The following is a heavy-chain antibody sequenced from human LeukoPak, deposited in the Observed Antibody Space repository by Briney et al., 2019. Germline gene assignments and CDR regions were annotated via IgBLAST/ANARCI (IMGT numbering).Heavy chain of an antibody. J-gene: IGHJ1*01. CDR3: ARDKGFVAVAVD. Sequence: ASVKVSCKEAGYTFTSYYMQWVRQAPGQGLEWMGIVNPSGGSTSYAQKFQGRVTMTRDTSPKTVYMELSSLRSEDTAVYYCARDKGFVAVAVDWGQGTLVTVSS. V-gene: IGHV1-46*03. CDR1: GYTFTSYY. D-gene: IGHD6-13*01. CDR2: VNPSGGST.